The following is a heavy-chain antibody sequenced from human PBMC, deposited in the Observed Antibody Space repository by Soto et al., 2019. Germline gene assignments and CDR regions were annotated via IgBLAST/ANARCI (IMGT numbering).Heavy chain of an antibody. CDR1: GFTFSSYA. D-gene: IGHD6-19*01. J-gene: IGHJ4*02. CDR2: ISGSGGST. Sequence: EVQLLESGGGLVQPGGSLRLSCAASGFTFSSYAMNWVRQAPGKGLEWVSVISGSGGSTYYADSVKGRFTISRDNSKNTLYLQMNSLRAEDTAVYYCARRSSGWYFDHWGQATLVTVSS. V-gene: IGHV3-23*01. CDR3: ARRSSGWYFDH.